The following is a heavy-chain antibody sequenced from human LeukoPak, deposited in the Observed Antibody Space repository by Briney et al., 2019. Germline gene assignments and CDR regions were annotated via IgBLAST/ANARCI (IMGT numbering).Heavy chain of an antibody. CDR3: VRDTWLDY. V-gene: IGHV4-59*01. J-gene: IGHJ4*02. D-gene: IGHD3-10*01. CDR1: GFSISSYY. CDR2: IHFSGDT. Sequence: PSETLTLTCTVSGFSISSYYWSWVRQPPGKGLEWIAYIHFSGDTNYNPSFKSRLTTSVDTSKNLFSLNLNSVTAADTAVYYCVRDTWLDYWGQGIQVTVSS.